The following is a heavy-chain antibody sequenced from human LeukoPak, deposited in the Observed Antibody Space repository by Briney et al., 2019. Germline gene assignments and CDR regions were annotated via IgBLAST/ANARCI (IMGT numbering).Heavy chain of an antibody. CDR3: ARDSGGADVSRFLEWTQTNAFDI. CDR1: GFTFSSYS. Sequence: GGSLRLSCAASGFTFSSYSMNWVRQAPGKGLEWVSSISSSSSYIYYADSVKGRFTISRDNAKNSLYLQMNSLRAEDTAVYYCARDSGGADVSRFLEWTQTNAFDIWGQGTMVTVSS. J-gene: IGHJ3*02. CDR2: ISSSSSYI. D-gene: IGHD3-3*01. V-gene: IGHV3-21*01.